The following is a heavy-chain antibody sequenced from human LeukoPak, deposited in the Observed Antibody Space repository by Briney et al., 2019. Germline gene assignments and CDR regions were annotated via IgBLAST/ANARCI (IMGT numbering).Heavy chain of an antibody. Sequence: PGGSLRLSCVVSGVTFSSHWMSWVRQAPGKGLEWVANIKQDGSERYYVDSVKGRFTISRDNAKNSVFLQMNCLRAEDTAVYYCARDPNLYSGTYDTYWGQGTLVTVSS. CDR1: GVTFSSHW. V-gene: IGHV3-7*03. CDR3: ARDPNLYSGTYDTY. J-gene: IGHJ4*02. D-gene: IGHD1-26*01. CDR2: IKQDGSER.